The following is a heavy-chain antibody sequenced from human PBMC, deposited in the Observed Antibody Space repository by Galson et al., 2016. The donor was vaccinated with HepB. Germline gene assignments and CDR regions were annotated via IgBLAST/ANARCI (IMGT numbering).Heavy chain of an antibody. CDR2: ISGYGGAT. CDR1: GFAFKRHA. V-gene: IGHV3-23*01. D-gene: IGHD3-22*01. Sequence: SLRLSCAASGFAFKRHAMTWVRQVPGRGLEWVSSISGYGGATYYADSVKGRFTISRDNSKNSLSLQMNSLRAEDTAVYYCARVEDVSGYLDEGALDLWGQGTMVTVSS. CDR3: ARVEDVSGYLDEGALDL. J-gene: IGHJ3*01.